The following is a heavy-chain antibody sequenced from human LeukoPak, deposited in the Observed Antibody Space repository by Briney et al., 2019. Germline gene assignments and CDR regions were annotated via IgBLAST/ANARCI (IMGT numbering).Heavy chain of an antibody. CDR1: GFTFSSYG. CDR3: ASLGRTIFGVVTDPLRRWFDP. V-gene: IGHV3-30*03. Sequence: GGSLRLSCAASGFTFSSYGMHWVRQAPGKGPEWVAVISYDGSNKYYADSVKGRFTISRDNSKNTLSLQMNSLRVEDTAVYYCASLGRTIFGVVTDPLRRWFDPWGQGTLVTVSS. CDR2: ISYDGSNK. J-gene: IGHJ5*02. D-gene: IGHD3-3*01.